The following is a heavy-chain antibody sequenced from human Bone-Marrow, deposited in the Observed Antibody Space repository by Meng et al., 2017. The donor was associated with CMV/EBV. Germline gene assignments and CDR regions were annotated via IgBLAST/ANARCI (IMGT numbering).Heavy chain of an antibody. Sequence: VSGGSISSSNWWSWVRQPPGKGLEWIGEIYHSGSTNYNPSLKSRVTISVDKSKNQFSLKLSSVTAADTAVYYCARPIRYSSGPFDYWGQGTLVTVSS. CDR1: GGSISSSNW. D-gene: IGHD6-19*01. CDR3: ARPIRYSSGPFDY. V-gene: IGHV4-4*02. J-gene: IGHJ4*02. CDR2: IYHSGST.